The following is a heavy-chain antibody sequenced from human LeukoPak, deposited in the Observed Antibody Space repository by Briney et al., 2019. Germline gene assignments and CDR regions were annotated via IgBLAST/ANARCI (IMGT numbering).Heavy chain of an antibody. CDR1: GGSISSGDYY. J-gene: IGHJ6*02. Sequence: SETLSLTCTVSGGSISSGDYYWSWIRQPPGKGLEWIGYIYYSGSTNYNPSLKSRVTISVDTSKNQFSLKLSSVTAADTAVYYCARDSLVRGVIIGNYYGMDVWGQGTTVTVSS. V-gene: IGHV4-61*08. CDR2: IYYSGST. D-gene: IGHD3-10*01. CDR3: ARDSLVRGVIIGNYYGMDV.